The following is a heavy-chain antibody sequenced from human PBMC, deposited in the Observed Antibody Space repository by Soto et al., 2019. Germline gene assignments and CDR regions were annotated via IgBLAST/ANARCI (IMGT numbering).Heavy chain of an antibody. Sequence: PSETLSLTCTVSGGSISCYYWSWIRQPPGKGLEWIGYIYYSGSTNYNPSLKSRVTISVDTSKNQFSLKLSSVTAADTAVYYCARHERTGTTVGPFDPWGQGTLVTVSS. V-gene: IGHV4-59*01. CDR3: ARHERTGTTVGPFDP. D-gene: IGHD1-7*01. CDR2: IYYSGST. CDR1: GGSISCYY. J-gene: IGHJ5*02.